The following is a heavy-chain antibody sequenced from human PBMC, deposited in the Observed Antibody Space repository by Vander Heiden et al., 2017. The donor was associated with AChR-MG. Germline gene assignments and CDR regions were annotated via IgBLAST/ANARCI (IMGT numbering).Heavy chain of an antibody. J-gene: IGHJ6*02. CDR3: ASYCSGGSCYSRYYGMDV. V-gene: IGHV1-69*01. CDR2: IIPIFGTA. D-gene: IGHD2-15*01. Sequence: QVQLAQSGAEVKKPGSSVKVSCKASGGTFSSHAISWGRQAPGQGLEWMGGIIPIFGTANYAQKFQGRVTITADESTSTAYMELSSLRSEDTAVYYCASYCSGGSCYSRYYGMDVWGQGTTVTVSS. CDR1: GGTFSSHA.